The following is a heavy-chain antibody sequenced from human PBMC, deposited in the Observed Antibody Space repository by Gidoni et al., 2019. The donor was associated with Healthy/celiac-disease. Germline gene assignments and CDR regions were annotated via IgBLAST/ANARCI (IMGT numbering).Heavy chain of an antibody. CDR2: IWYDGSNK. CDR1: GCTFSSYG. CDR3: ARAPYGDYVPLDY. V-gene: IGHV3-33*01. Sequence: QVQLVESGGGVVQPGRSLRLSCAASGCTFSSYGMHWVRQAPGKGLEWVAVIWYDGSNKYYADSVKGRFTISRDNSKNTLYLQMNSLRAEDTAVYYCARAPYGDYVPLDYWGQGTLVTVSS. J-gene: IGHJ4*02. D-gene: IGHD4-17*01.